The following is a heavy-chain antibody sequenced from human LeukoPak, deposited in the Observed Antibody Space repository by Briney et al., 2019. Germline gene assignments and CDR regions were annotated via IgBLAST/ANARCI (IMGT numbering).Heavy chain of an antibody. V-gene: IGHV1-46*01. D-gene: IGHD3-10*01. Sequence: ASVKFSCKASGYTFTSYYIHWVRQAPGQGLEWMGTINPSGGSTNYAQMFQGRVTMTRDTSTSTVYMELSSLTSEDTASYHCARDRVYGSGRYYFFDYWGQGTLVTVSS. CDR2: INPSGGST. CDR1: GYTFTSYY. J-gene: IGHJ4*02. CDR3: ARDRVYGSGRYYFFDY.